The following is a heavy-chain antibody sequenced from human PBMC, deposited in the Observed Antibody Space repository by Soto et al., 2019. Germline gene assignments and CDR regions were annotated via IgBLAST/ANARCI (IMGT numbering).Heavy chain of an antibody. CDR3: ARTAAAGKYYYGMDV. V-gene: IGHV5-51*01. Sequence: PGESLKISCKCSGDSFXSYWIGLVRQMSGKGLEWMGIIYPGDSDTRYSPSFQGQVTISADKSISTAYLQWSSLKASDTAMYYCARTAAAGKYYYGMDVWGQGTTVTVSS. CDR2: IYPGDSDT. D-gene: IGHD6-13*01. J-gene: IGHJ6*02. CDR1: GDSFXSYW.